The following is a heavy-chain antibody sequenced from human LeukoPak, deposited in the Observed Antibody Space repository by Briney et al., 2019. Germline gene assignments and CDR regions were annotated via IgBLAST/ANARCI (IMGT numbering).Heavy chain of an antibody. J-gene: IGHJ4*02. CDR3: AKAPGYYDSSVPFYFDY. D-gene: IGHD3-22*01. CDR1: GFTFDDYA. Sequence: GGSLRLSCAASGFTFDDYAMHWVRQAPGKGLEWVSLISGDGGSPYYAVSVKGRFAISRDNSKNSLSLQMSSLRTEDTAFYYCAKAPGYYDSSVPFYFDYWGQGTLVTVSS. CDR2: ISGDGGSP. V-gene: IGHV3-43*02.